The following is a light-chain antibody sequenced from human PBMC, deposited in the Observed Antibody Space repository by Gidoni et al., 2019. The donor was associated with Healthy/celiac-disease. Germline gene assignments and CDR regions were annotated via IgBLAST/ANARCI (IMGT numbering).Light chain of an antibody. Sequence: QSPLTQPASVSVSPRQSITISCPGTSSDVGGYNYVSWYQQHPGKAPKLMIYDVSNRPSGVSNRLSGGKSGNKASLTIAGLQAEDEADYYCSSYTSSSTLLVFGTGTKVTVL. CDR1: SSDVGGYNY. CDR2: DVS. CDR3: SSYTSSSTLLV. J-gene: IGLJ1*01. V-gene: IGLV2-14*01.